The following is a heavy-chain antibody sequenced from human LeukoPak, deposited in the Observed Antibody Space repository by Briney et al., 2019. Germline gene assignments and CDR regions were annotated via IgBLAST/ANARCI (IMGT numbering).Heavy chain of an antibody. CDR2: ISWDGGST. Sequence: GGSLRLSCAASGFTFDDYAMHWVRQAPGKGLEWVSLISWDGGSTYYADSVEGRFTISRDNSKNSLYLQMNSLRTEDTALYYCAKDTRVDTAMFINYYYGMDVWGQGTTVTVSS. D-gene: IGHD5-18*01. CDR3: AKDTRVDTAMFINYYYGMDV. V-gene: IGHV3-43*02. J-gene: IGHJ6*02. CDR1: GFTFDDYA.